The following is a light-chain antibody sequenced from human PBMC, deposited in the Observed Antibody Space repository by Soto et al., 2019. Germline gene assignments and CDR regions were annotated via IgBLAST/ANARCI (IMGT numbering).Light chain of an antibody. CDR3: QNYNNWPSIT. CDR2: GAS. CDR1: QSVSSN. J-gene: IGKJ5*01. Sequence: DIVMTQSPATLSVSPGERATLSCRASQSVSSNLAWYQQKPGQAPRLLVYGASTRATGIPARFSGSGSGTEFTLTIDSLQSEDFAIYYCQNYNNWPSITFGLGTRLEIK. V-gene: IGKV3-15*01.